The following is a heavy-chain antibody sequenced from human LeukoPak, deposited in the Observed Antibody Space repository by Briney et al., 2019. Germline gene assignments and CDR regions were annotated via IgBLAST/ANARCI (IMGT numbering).Heavy chain of an antibody. V-gene: IGHV4-61*08. J-gene: IGHJ6*02. CDR3: RSYYYYGMDV. CDR1: GGSFNSDDYY. CDR2: IYYGGNT. Sequence: SETLSLTCGVSGGSFNSDDYYWNWIRQPPGRGLEWIGYIYYGGNTNYNPSLRSRVTISMDTSKNQLSLKLSSVTAADTAVYYCRSYYYYGMDVWGQGTTVTVSS.